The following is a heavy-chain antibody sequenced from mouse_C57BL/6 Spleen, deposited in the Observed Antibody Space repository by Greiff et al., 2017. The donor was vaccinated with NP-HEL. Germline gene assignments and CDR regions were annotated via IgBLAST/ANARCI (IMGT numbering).Heavy chain of an antibody. CDR2: ISYDGSN. Sequence: ESGPGLVKPSHSLSLTCSVTGYSITSGYYWNWIRQFPGNKLEWMGYISYDGSNNYNPSLKNRISITRDTSKNQFFLKLNSVTTEDTATYYCARDYSSGYWFAYWGQGTLVTVSA. V-gene: IGHV3-6*01. CDR1: GYSITSGYY. D-gene: IGHD3-2*02. J-gene: IGHJ3*01. CDR3: ARDYSSGYWFAY.